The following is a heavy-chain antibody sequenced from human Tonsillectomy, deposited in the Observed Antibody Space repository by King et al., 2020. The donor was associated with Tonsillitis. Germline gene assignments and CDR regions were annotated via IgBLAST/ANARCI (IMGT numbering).Heavy chain of an antibody. CDR3: AKGAYSTVAGHAVEGAFDI. D-gene: IGHD6-19*01. CDR2: ISWISGSI. Sequence: VQLVESGGGLVQPGRSLRLSCAASGFTFDDYAMHWVRQAPGKGLEWVSGISWISGSIGYADSVRGRFTISRDNAKNSLYLQMNSLRAEDTALYYCAKGAYSTVAGHAVEGAFDIWGQGTMVTVSS. J-gene: IGHJ3*02. CDR1: GFTFDDYA. V-gene: IGHV3-9*01.